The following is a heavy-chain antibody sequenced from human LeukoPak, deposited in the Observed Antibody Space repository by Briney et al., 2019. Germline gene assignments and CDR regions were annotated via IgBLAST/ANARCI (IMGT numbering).Heavy chain of an antibody. Sequence: PGGSLRLSCAASGFTFSSYSMNWVRQAPGKGLEWVSSISSSSSYIYYADSVKGRFTISRDNAKNSLYLQMNSLRAEDTAVYYCARARTTVTTEPGDYWGQGTLVTVSS. CDR2: ISSSSSYI. CDR3: ARARTTVTTEPGDY. CDR1: GFTFSSYS. J-gene: IGHJ4*02. V-gene: IGHV3-21*01. D-gene: IGHD4-17*01.